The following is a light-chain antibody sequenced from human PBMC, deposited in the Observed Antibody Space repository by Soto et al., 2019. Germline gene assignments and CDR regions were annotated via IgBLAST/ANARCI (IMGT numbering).Light chain of an antibody. CDR1: QSVSSY. CDR2: DAS. Sequence: EIVLTQSPATLSLSPGERATLSCRASQSVSSYLVWYQQKPGQAPRLLIYDASNRATGIPARFSGSGSGTDFTLTISSREPEDFAVYYGQQRSNWLSITFGQGTRLEIK. V-gene: IGKV3-11*01. CDR3: QQRSNWLSIT. J-gene: IGKJ5*01.